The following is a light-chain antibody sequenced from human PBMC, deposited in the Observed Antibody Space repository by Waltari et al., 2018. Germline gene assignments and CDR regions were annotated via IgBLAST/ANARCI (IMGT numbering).Light chain of an antibody. CDR1: DIGSKS. Sequence: SYVPTQPPSVSVAPGKTASITCGGDDIGSKSVHWFQQKQGQAPALVIYYDNDRPSGIPERFSGSNSGNTATLTISRVEAGDEADYYCHLWDSSTVNWVFGGGTKLTVL. CDR2: YDN. V-gene: IGLV3-21*04. CDR3: HLWDSSTVNWV. J-gene: IGLJ3*02.